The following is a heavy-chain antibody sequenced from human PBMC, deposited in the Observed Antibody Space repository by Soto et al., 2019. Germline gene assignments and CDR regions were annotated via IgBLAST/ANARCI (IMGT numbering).Heavy chain of an antibody. J-gene: IGHJ4*02. Sequence: PGGSLRLSCAASGFTFSSYAMSWVRQAPGKGLEWVSAISGSGASTYYADSVRGRFTISRDNSKNTLSLQMNSLRAEDTDVYYWAKDDYCGGYNPALDYWGQGTLVTVSS. CDR1: GFTFSSYA. V-gene: IGHV3-23*01. CDR3: AKDDYCGGYNPALDY. D-gene: IGHD3-22*01. CDR2: ISGSGAST.